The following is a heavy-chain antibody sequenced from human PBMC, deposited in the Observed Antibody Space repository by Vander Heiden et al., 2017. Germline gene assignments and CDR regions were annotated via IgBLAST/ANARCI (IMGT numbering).Heavy chain of an antibody. J-gene: IGHJ6*02. CDR1: GFTFSMYG. V-gene: IGHV3-30*18. CDR3: AKEFDSYSGTKYGVDV. CDR2: ISYDSTNM. Sequence: QVQLVESGGGVVLPGRSLRLSGAATGFTFSMYGMHWIRQAPGKGLEWVAVISYDSTNMLYAESVKDRFTISRDSPKNTLYLQMHSLRADDTAVYYCAKEFDSYSGTKYGVDVWGQGTTVIVS. D-gene: IGHD6-13*01.